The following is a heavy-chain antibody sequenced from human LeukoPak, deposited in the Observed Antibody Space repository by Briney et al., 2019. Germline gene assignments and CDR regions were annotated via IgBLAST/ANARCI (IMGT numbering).Heavy chain of an antibody. CDR2: IIPIFGTA. J-gene: IGHJ3*02. CDR1: GGTFSSYA. V-gene: IGHV1-69*13. D-gene: IGHD6-13*01. CDR3: ARANQQLVLVCAFDI. Sequence: GASVKVSCKASGGTFSSYAISWVRQAPGQGLEWMGGIIPIFGTANYAQKFQGRVTITADESTSTAYMELSSLRSEDTAVCYCARANQQLVLVCAFDIWGQGTMVTVSS.